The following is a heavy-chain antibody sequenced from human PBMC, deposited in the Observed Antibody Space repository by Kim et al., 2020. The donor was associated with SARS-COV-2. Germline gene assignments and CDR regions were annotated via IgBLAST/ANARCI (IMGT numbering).Heavy chain of an antibody. CDR3: AKARGDIIVVVIKGGACGMDV. J-gene: IGHJ6*02. CDR2: IWCSGGST. CDR1: GFTFSSYA. V-gene: IGHV3-23*01. D-gene: IGHD3-22*01. Sequence: GGSLRLSCAASGFTFSSYAMRWVRQAPGKGLEWVSVIWCSGGSTYYADSVKGRFTISRDNSKNTLYLQMNSLRAEDTAVYYCAKARGDIIVVVIKGGACGMDVWGQGTTVTVSS.